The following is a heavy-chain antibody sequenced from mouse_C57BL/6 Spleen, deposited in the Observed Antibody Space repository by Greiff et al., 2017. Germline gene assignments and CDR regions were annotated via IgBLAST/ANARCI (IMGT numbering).Heavy chain of an antibody. CDR3: ARGIWLRRDYFDY. Sequence: QVQLQQPGAELVKPEASVKLSCKASGYTFTSYWMQWVKQRPGQGLEWIGEIDPSDSYTNYNQKFKGKATLTVDTSSSTAYMQLSSLTSEDSAVYYCARGIWLRRDYFDYWGQGTTLTVSS. CDR1: GYTFTSYW. V-gene: IGHV1-50*01. J-gene: IGHJ2*01. CDR2: IDPSDSYT. D-gene: IGHD2-2*01.